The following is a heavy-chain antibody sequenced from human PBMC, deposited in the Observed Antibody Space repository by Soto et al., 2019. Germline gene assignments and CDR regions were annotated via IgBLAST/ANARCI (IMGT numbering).Heavy chain of an antibody. CDR1: GYTFSDYY. V-gene: IGHV1-2*02. CDR2: INANSVGT. J-gene: IGHJ4*01. D-gene: IGHD2-21*02. Sequence: ASVKVSCKASGYTFSDYYMHWVRQAPGQGLELMGWINANSVGTTYAQKFQGRVTMARDTSISTAYMGMSSLSSDDTAIYYCARVADCGGDCYSNYWG. CDR3: ARVADCGGDCYSNY.